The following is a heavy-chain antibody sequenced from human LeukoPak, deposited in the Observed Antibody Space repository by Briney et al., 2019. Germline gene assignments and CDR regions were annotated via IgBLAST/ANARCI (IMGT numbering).Heavy chain of an antibody. D-gene: IGHD1-26*01. CDR1: GFTFSSYA. CDR3: ARDSELNFDY. J-gene: IGHJ4*02. Sequence: GGSLRLSCAASGFTFSSYAMSWVRQAPGKGLEWVAVIWYDGSNKYYADSVKGRFTISRDNSKNTLYLQMNSLRAEDTAVYYCARDSELNFDYWGQGTLVTVSS. CDR2: IWYDGSNK. V-gene: IGHV3-33*08.